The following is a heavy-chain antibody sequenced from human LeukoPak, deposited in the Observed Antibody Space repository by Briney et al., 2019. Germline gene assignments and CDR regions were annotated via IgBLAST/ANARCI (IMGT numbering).Heavy chain of an antibody. CDR2: MTGPADTT. J-gene: IGHJ4*02. Sequence: GGSLRLSCAASGFNFNNFAMSWVRQAPGKGPEWLSAMTGPADTTYYAESVKGRFTISRDYSKSMVYLQMNSLKVEDTAIYYRAKGAEIDHWGQGTLVTVSS. CDR1: GFNFNNFA. CDR3: AKGAEIDH. V-gene: IGHV3-23*01.